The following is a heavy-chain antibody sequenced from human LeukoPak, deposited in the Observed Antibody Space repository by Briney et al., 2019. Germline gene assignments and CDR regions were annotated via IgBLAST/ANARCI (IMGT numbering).Heavy chain of an antibody. Sequence: SETLSLTCAVYGGSFSGYYWSWIRQPPGKGLEWIGEINHSGSTNYNPSLKSRVTISVDTSKNQFSLKLSSVTAADTAVYYCARAGYYYYGMDVWGQGTTVTVSS. CDR3: ARAGYYYYGMDV. V-gene: IGHV4-34*01. CDR2: INHSGST. J-gene: IGHJ6*02. CDR1: GGSFSGYY.